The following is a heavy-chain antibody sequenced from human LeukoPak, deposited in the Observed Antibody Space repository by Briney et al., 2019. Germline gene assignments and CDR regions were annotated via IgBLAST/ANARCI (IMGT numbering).Heavy chain of an antibody. Sequence: GRSLRLSCATSGFTFSRYWMSWVRQAPGKGLEWVANIKKDGSEKYYVDSVKGRFAISRDNAKNSLYLQMNSLRAEDTAVYYCVGGPGYWGQGTLVTVSS. D-gene: IGHD3-10*01. V-gene: IGHV3-7*01. CDR1: GFTFSRYW. J-gene: IGHJ4*02. CDR3: VGGPGY. CDR2: IKKDGSEK.